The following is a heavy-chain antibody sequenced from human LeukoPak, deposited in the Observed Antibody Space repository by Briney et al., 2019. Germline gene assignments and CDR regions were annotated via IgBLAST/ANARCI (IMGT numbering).Heavy chain of an antibody. Sequence: PVGSLRLSCAASGFTFSSYSMNWVRQAPGKGLEWVSSISSSSSYIYYAGSVKGRFTISRDNAKNSLYLQMNSLRAEDTAVYYCARDLLSDYWGQGTLVTVSS. J-gene: IGHJ4*02. CDR2: ISSSSSYI. CDR3: ARDLLSDY. V-gene: IGHV3-21*01. CDR1: GFTFSSYS.